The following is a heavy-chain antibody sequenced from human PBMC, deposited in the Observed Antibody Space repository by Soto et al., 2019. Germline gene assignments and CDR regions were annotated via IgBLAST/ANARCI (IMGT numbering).Heavy chain of an antibody. Sequence: RIRKNPGKGLEWIGFIYHSGNTNYNPSLKSRVTMSIDTSKSQFSLKLNSVTAADTAVYYCARDQGIASSGPFDYWGPGTLVTVSS. CDR2: IYHSGNT. D-gene: IGHD6-13*01. J-gene: IGHJ4*02. V-gene: IGHV4-59*01. CDR3: ARDQGIASSGPFDY.